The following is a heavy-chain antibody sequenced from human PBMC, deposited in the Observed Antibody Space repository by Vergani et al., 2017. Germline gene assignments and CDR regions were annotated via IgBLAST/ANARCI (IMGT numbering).Heavy chain of an antibody. CDR2: IKEDGSEK. J-gene: IGHJ4*02. D-gene: IGHD5-24*01. Sequence: EVQLVESGGGLVQPGGSLRLSCVASEFTFSSYWMAWVRQAPGKGLEWVANIKEDGSEKNYVDSVKGRFTISRDNAKKSLYLQMNSLRAEDTAVYYCAKDRGWLPTICDFDYWGQGTLVTVSS. CDR3: AKDRGWLPTICDFDY. CDR1: EFTFSSYW. V-gene: IGHV3-7*01.